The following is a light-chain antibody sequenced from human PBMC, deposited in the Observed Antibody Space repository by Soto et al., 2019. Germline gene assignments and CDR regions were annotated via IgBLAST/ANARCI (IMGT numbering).Light chain of an antibody. J-gene: IGKJ1*01. CDR2: GAS. CDR3: LQYHYWWT. V-gene: IGKV3-15*01. CDR1: QSISNN. Sequence: IVMTQSPATLSLSPGEKATLSCRASQSISNNFAWFQQKPGQVPRLLIYGASNRATGVSARFSGSGSGTDFTLTISSLQSEDFAVYYCLQYHYWWTFGQGTKVEIK.